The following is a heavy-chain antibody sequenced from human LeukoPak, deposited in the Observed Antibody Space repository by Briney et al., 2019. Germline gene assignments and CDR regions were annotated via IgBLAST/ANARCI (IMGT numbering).Heavy chain of an antibody. V-gene: IGHV3-64D*06. J-gene: IGHJ3*02. Sequence: GGSLRLSCSASGFTFSNYAMHWVRQAPGKGLEYVSAISSNGGSPYYADSVKGRFTISRDNSKNTLYLQMSSLRAEDTAVYYCVKALGYCSGGSCLAFDIWGQGTMVTVSS. CDR3: VKALGYCSGGSCLAFDI. D-gene: IGHD2-15*01. CDR2: ISSNGGSP. CDR1: GFTFSNYA.